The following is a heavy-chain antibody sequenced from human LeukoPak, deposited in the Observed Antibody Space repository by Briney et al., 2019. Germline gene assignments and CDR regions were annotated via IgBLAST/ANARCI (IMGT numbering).Heavy chain of an antibody. CDR1: GGSISSYY. J-gene: IGHJ4*02. V-gene: IGHV4-4*07. D-gene: IGHD6-13*01. CDR2: IYTSGST. Sequence: SETLSLTCTVSGGSISSYYWSWIRQPAGKGLEWIGRIYTSGSTNYNPSLKSRVTISVDTSKNQFSLKLSSVTAADTAVYCARDSSSWYHYFDYWGQGTLVTVSS. CDR3: ARDSSSWYHYFDY.